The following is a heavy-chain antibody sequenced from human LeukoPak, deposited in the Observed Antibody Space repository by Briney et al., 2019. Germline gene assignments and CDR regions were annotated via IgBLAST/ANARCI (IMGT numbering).Heavy chain of an antibody. Sequence: GGSLRLSCAASGFTFSSYAMSWVRQAPGKGLEWVSAISGSGGSTYYADSVKGRFTISRDNSKNTLYLQMNSLRAEDTAVYYCAAGVATISPYYYYGMDVWGQGTTVTVS. V-gene: IGHV3-23*01. CDR1: GFTFSSYA. D-gene: IGHD5-12*01. CDR2: ISGSGGST. J-gene: IGHJ6*02. CDR3: AAGVATISPYYYYGMDV.